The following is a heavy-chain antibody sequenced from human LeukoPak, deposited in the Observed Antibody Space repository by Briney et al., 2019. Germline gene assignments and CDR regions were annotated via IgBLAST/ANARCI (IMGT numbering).Heavy chain of an antibody. V-gene: IGHV4-34*01. J-gene: IGHJ4*02. CDR2: ISHSGST. CDR3: ARGYCSSTSCYPFRPAYYFDY. Sequence: SENLSLTCAVYGGSFSGYYWSWIRQPPGKGLEWIGEISHSGSTNYNPSLKSRVTISVDTSKNQFSLKLSSVTAADTAVYYCARGYCSSTSCYPFRPAYYFDYWGQGTLVTVSS. D-gene: IGHD2-2*01. CDR1: GGSFSGYY.